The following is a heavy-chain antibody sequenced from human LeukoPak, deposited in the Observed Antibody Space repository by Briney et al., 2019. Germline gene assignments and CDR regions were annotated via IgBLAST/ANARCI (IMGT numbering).Heavy chain of an antibody. CDR1: GFTFSSHA. D-gene: IGHD3-10*01. CDR3: ASGEFPPLSY. CDR2: ISGSGGST. V-gene: IGHV3-23*01. J-gene: IGHJ4*02. Sequence: GGSLRLSCAASGFTFSSHAMSWVRQAPGKGLEWVSRISGSGGSTYYADSVKGRFTISRDNSKNTMYLQMNSLRAEDTAVYYCASGEFPPLSYWGQGTLVTVSS.